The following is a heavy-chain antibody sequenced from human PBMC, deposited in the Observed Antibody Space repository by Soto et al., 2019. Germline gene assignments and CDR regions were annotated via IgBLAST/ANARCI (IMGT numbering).Heavy chain of an antibody. J-gene: IGHJ6*02. D-gene: IGHD6-25*01. CDR1: GYSFTRYW. V-gene: IGHV5-10-1*01. Sequence: GESLKISCTGSGYSFTRYWISWVRQMPGKGLEWMGRIDPSDSYTNYSPSFQGHVTISADKSISTAYLQWSSLKASDTAMYYCARHRVAAENYGMDVWGQGTTVTVSS. CDR3: ARHRVAAENYGMDV. CDR2: IDPSDSYT.